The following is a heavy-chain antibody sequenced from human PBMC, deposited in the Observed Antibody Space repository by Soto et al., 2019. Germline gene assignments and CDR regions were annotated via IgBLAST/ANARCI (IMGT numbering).Heavy chain of an antibody. Sequence: GASVKVSCKASGYAFTSYGISWVRQAPGQGLEWMGWISAYNGNKKYAQKLQGRVTMTTDTSTSTAYMELRSLRAEDTAVYYCARDGKYQLPYYFDYWGQGTLVTVSS. CDR2: ISAYNGNK. CDR3: ARDGKYQLPYYFDY. D-gene: IGHD2-2*01. J-gene: IGHJ4*02. V-gene: IGHV1-18*01. CDR1: GYAFTSYG.